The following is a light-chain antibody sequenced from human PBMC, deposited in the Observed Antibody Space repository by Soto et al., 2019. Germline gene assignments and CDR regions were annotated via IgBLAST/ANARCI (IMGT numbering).Light chain of an antibody. J-gene: IGKJ5*01. CDR1: QSVSSSY. CDR2: GAS. V-gene: IGKV3-20*01. CDR3: QQYHNWPPIT. Sequence: EIVLPRSPATLSLSPGDRATLSSRASQSVSSSYLAWYQQKPGQAPRLLIYGASSRATGIPDRFSGSGSGTDFTLTISNLQSEDFAVYFCQQYHNWPPITFGQGTRLEI.